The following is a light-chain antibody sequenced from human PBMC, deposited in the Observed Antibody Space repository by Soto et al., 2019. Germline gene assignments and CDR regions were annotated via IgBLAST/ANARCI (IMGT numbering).Light chain of an antibody. CDR2: GAS. CDR1: QSVSTNY. Sequence: EIVLTQSPGTLSLSPGERATLSCRASQSVSTNYVAWYQQKPGQAPRLLIYGASSRATGIPDRFSGSGSGTDFTLTINRLEPEDFAVYYCQHYDNSPLTFGGGTKVEIK. CDR3: QHYDNSPLT. J-gene: IGKJ4*01. V-gene: IGKV3-20*01.